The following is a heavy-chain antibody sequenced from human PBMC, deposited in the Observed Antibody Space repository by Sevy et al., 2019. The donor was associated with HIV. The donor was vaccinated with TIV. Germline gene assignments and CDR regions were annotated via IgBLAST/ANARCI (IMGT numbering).Heavy chain of an antibody. D-gene: IGHD3-3*01. CDR1: GGTFNNHG. CDR2: IIPMSGTI. Sequence: ASVKVSCKASGGTFNNHGISWVRQAPGQGLEWMGGIIPMSGTINPAQKFQDRVTITADESTGTVYMELSSLRSDETAVYYCAGVSEPYDSWSSYLPAEQHNWFDPWGQGTLVTVSS. J-gene: IGHJ5*02. CDR3: AGVSEPYDSWSSYLPAEQHNWFDP. V-gene: IGHV1-69*13.